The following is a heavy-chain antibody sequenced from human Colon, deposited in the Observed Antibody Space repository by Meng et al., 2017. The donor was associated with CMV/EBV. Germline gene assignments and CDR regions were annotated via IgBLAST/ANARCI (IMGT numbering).Heavy chain of an antibody. J-gene: IGHJ4*02. V-gene: IGHV4-39*07. CDR3: ARAAAAGEYYFDY. Sequence: RLQCPGPGLVKPSVPLSLTCTVSCGSISSSSYYWGCIRQPPGKGLEWIGSIYYSGSTYYNPSLKSRVTISVDTSKNQFSLKLSSVTAADTAVYYCARAAAAGEYYFDYWGQGTLVTVSS. CDR2: IYYSGST. D-gene: IGHD6-13*01. CDR1: CGSISSSSYY.